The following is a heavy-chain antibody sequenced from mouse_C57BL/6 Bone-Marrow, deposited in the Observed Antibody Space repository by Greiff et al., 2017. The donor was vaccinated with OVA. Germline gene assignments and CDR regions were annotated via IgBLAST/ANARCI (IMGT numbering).Heavy chain of an antibody. J-gene: IGHJ4*01. CDR2: ISSGGSYT. CDR1: GFTFSSYG. D-gene: IGHD1-1*01. CDR3: ARGGSNPYAMDY. V-gene: IGHV5-6*01. Sequence: EVKVVESGGDLVKPGGSLKLSCAASGFTFSSYGMSWVRQTPDKRLEWVATISSGGSYTYYPDSVKGRFTISRDNAKNTLYLQMSSLKSEDTAMYYCARGGSNPYAMDYWGQGTSVTVSS.